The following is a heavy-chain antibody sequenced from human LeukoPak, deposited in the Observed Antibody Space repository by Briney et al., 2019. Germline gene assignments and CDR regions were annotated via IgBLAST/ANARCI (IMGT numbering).Heavy chain of an antibody. V-gene: IGHV5-51*01. CDR3: ARQLSRDKYYYGSGSSITAPFDY. Sequence: RGESLKISCKGSGYSFTSYWIGWVRQMPGKGLEWMGIIYPGDSDTRYSPSFQGQVTISADKSISTAYLQWSSLKASDTAMYYCARQLSRDKYYYGSGSSITAPFDYWGQGTLVTVSS. CDR2: IYPGDSDT. CDR1: GYSFTSYW. D-gene: IGHD3-10*01. J-gene: IGHJ4*02.